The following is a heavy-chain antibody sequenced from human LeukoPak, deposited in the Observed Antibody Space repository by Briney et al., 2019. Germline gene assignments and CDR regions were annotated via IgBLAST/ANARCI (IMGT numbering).Heavy chain of an antibody. Sequence: GGSLRLSCAASGFTVSSNYMNWVRQAPGKGLVWVSVIYGGGSTYYADSVKGRFTISRDNSKNTLYLQMNSLRAEDTAVYYCARSPWSGYSYYFDYWGQGTLVTVSS. J-gene: IGHJ4*02. V-gene: IGHV3-53*01. CDR1: GFTVSSNY. CDR2: IYGGGST. CDR3: ARSPWSGYSYYFDY. D-gene: IGHD3-3*01.